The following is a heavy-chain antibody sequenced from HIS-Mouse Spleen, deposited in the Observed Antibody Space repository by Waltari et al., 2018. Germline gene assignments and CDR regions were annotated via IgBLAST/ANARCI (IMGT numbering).Heavy chain of an antibody. Sequence: QVQLVQSGAEVKKPWSSGKVSCKASGGTFRISAISWVRKAPGQGLEWMGRIIPILGIANYAQKFQGRVTITADKSTSTAYMELSSLRSEDTAVYYCARGLDTDAFDIWGQGTMVTVSS. CDR2: IIPILGIA. CDR3: ARGLDTDAFDI. V-gene: IGHV1-69*04. J-gene: IGHJ3*02. D-gene: IGHD1-1*01. CDR1: GGTFRISA.